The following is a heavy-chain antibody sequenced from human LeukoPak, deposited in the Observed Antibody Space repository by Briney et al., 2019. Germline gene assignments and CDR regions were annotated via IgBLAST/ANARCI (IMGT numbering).Heavy chain of an antibody. CDR2: INRVGGDT. V-gene: IGHV3-23*01. CDR1: GFTFGDYA. CDR3: ARRVLMTTKYYFDY. J-gene: IGHJ4*02. Sequence: GGSLRLSCAASGFTFGDYAMYWVRQAPGKGLDWVSSINRVGGDTHYADSVKGRFTISRDNSKNTLFLQMNSLRAEDTAVYYCARRVLMTTKYYFDYWGQGTLVTVCS. D-gene: IGHD4-11*01.